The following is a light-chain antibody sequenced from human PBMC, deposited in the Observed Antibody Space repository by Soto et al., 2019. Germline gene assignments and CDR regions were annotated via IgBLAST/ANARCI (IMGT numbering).Light chain of an antibody. J-gene: IGKJ5*01. Sequence: IQLTQSPSFLSASAGDRVTITCRASQGISNFLAWYQQKPGRAPKLLIYATSTLQSGVPSRFSGSGSGTEFTLTISSLQPEDFATYYCQQLNFFPITFGQGTRLEI. CDR3: QQLNFFPIT. CDR2: ATS. CDR1: QGISNF. V-gene: IGKV1-9*01.